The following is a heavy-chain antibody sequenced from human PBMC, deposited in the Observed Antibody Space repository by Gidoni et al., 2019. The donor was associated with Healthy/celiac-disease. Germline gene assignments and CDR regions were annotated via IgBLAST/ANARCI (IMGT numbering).Heavy chain of an antibody. V-gene: IGHV3-43D*03. CDR1: GFTFDDYA. CDR2: ISWDGGST. D-gene: IGHD2-2*01. J-gene: IGHJ6*02. CDR3: AKAPYCSSTSCYASVYYGMDV. Sequence: VQLVESGGVVVRSGGSLSISCAASGFTFDDYAMHCVRQAPGKGLEWVSLISWDGGSTYYADSVKGRFTISRDNSKNSLYLQMNSLRAEDTALYYCAKAPYCSSTSCYASVYYGMDVWGQGTTVTVSS.